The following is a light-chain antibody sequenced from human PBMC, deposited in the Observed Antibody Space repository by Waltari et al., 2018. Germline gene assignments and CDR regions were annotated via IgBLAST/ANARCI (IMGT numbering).Light chain of an antibody. CDR3: QQYKSYPWT. CDR2: EAS. V-gene: IGKV1-5*03. CDR1: ESISTW. J-gene: IGKJ1*01. Sequence: DIQMTQSPSTLSASVGDRVTITCRASESISTWLAWYQQKPGKAPKLLIYEASSSQSGVPSRFSGSGSGTEFTLTITSLQPDDFATYYCQQYKSYPWTFGQGTKVEIK.